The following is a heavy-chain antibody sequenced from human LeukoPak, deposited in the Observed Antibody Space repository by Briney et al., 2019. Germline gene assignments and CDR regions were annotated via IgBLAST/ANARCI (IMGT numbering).Heavy chain of an antibody. J-gene: IGHJ6*03. CDR1: GFSLRDYS. Sequence: GGSLRLSCAASGFSLRDYSMDWVRQAPGKGLEWVSSISSSSRYTFYVDSVKGRFTISRDNAKNSLYLQMNSLRAEDTAVYYCARAHPLEESYYYYYMDVWGKGTTVTVSS. V-gene: IGHV3-21*01. CDR2: ISSSSRYT. CDR3: ARAHPLEESYYYYYMDV.